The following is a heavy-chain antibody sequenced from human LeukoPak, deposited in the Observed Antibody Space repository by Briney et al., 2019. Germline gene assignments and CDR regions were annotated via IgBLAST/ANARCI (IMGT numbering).Heavy chain of an antibody. CDR2: IYTSGST. J-gene: IGHJ2*01. Sequence: SETLSLTCSVSGGSITSHYWSWIRQPPGKGLEWIGYIYTSGSTNYNPSLKSRVTISVDTSRDQFSLKLSSVTAADTAVYYCARRNWYLDLWDRGTLVTVSS. CDR3: ARRNWYLDL. V-gene: IGHV4-4*09. CDR1: GGSITSHY.